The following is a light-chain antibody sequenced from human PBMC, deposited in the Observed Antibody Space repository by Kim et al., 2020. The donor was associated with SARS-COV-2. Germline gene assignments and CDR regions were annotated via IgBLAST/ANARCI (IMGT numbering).Light chain of an antibody. CDR1: QSVLFSSNNKNY. V-gene: IGKV4-1*01. CDR2: WAS. CDR3: QQYYSTPPT. J-gene: IGKJ1*01. Sequence: ATIKCRSSQSVLFSSNNKNYLAWYQQKPGQPPKLLVSWASTRESGVPDRFSGSGSGTDFTLTISRLQAEDVAVYYCQQYYSTPPTFGQGTKVDIK.